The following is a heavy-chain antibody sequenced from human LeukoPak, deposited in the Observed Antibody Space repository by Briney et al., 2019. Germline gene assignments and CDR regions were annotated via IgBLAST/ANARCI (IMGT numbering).Heavy chain of an antibody. V-gene: IGHV3-74*01. CDR3: ARVPYVFDL. CDR2: INRDGSST. J-gene: IGHJ3*01. CDR1: GFTFRNYW. Sequence: SGGSLRLSCAASGFTFRNYWMHWVRQAPGKGLVWVSRINRDGSSTDYLDSVKGRLTISRDNARHTLYLQMNSLRAEDTAVYYCARVPYVFDLWGQGTMVTVSS.